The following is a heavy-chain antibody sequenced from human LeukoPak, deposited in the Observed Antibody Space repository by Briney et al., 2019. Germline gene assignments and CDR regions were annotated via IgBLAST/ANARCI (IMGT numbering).Heavy chain of an antibody. D-gene: IGHD1-1*01. Sequence: TGGSLRLSCAASGSTFSSYAMHWVRQAPGKGLEWVAVISYDGSNKYYADSVKGRFTISRDNSENTLYLQMNSLRAEDTAVYYCAREMEETFDYWGQGTLVTVSS. CDR2: ISYDGSNK. CDR1: GSTFSSYA. CDR3: AREMEETFDY. J-gene: IGHJ4*02. V-gene: IGHV3-30*04.